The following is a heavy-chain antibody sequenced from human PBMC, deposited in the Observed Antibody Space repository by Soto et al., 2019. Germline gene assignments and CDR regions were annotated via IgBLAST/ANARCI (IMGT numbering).Heavy chain of an antibody. CDR3: ARDRGCGKDNWFDP. CDR1: GFTFSNYS. V-gene: IGHV3-21*01. CDR2: ISSSSSYI. Sequence: GGSLRLSCAAFGFTFSNYSMNWIRQAPGKGLEWVSSISSSSSYIYYADSVKGRFTISRHNAKNSLYLQMKSLRAEDTVVYYCARDRGCGKDNWFDPWGQGTLVTVSS. J-gene: IGHJ5*02. D-gene: IGHD6-25*01.